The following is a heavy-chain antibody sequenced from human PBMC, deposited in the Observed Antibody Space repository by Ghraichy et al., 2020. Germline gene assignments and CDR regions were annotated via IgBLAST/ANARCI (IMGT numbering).Heavy chain of an antibody. Sequence: ASVKVSCKTSGYTFTVYYIHWVRQAPGQGLEWMGWISPKSGGSKYAQKFQGRVTMTRDTSISTAYMELRRLRSDDTAVYYCARDPLGGEEPWFDPWGQGTLVTVSS. V-gene: IGHV1-2*02. CDR3: ARDPLGGEEPWFDP. J-gene: IGHJ5*02. D-gene: IGHD3-16*01. CDR1: GYTFTVYY. CDR2: ISPKSGGS.